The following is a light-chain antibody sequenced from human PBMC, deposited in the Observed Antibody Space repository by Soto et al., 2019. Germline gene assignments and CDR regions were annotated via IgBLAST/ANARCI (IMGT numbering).Light chain of an antibody. CDR2: KAS. CDR3: QQYNTFWT. J-gene: IGKJ1*01. Sequence: DIQMTQSPSTLSASVGDRVTITCRASQSISSWLAWYQQKPGKAPKLLIYKASGLESGVPSRFSGSGSGTEFTLTINGLQPDDFATYYCQQYNTFWTFGQGTKVE. CDR1: QSISSW. V-gene: IGKV1-5*03.